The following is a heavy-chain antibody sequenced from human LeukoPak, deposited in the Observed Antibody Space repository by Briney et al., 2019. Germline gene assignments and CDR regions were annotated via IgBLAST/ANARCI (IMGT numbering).Heavy chain of an antibody. CDR3: GSFDLS. D-gene: IGHD6-6*01. J-gene: IGHJ5*02. Sequence: GGSLRLSCAASGFTFTNSWMSLVRQAPGKRLEWVAEIDPDGSGRYYVDSVRGRFTISRDNTKNSVFLQLNSLRAEDTAVYYCGSFDLSWGQGTPVTVSS. CDR1: GFTFTNSW. CDR2: IDPDGSGR. V-gene: IGHV3-7*01.